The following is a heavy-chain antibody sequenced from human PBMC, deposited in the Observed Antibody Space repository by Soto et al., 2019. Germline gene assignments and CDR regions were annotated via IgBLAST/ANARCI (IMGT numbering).Heavy chain of an antibody. V-gene: IGHV4-59*08. D-gene: IGHD2-21*01. CDR2: IYYGGIT. CDR3: ARLGAYYQSLDP. J-gene: IGHJ5*02. CDR1: GGSFSPNY. Sequence: QVQLQESGPGLVKPSETLSLTCTVSGGSFSPNYWSWIRQPPGKGLEWVGYIYYGGITSYNPSLKSQVTISLETSKSQFSLRLTSVTAADSAVYYCARLGAYYQSLDPWGPGTLVTVSS.